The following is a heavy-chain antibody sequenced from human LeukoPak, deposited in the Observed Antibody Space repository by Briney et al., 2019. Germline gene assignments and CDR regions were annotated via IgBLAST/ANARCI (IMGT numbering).Heavy chain of an antibody. Sequence: PSETLSLTCTVSGGSISSSSYYWGWIRQPPGKGLEWIGSIYYSGNTYYNPSLKSRVTISVDTSKNQFSLKLSSVTAADTAVYYCARQGEGYSSSWDNYWGQGTLVTVSS. CDR1: GGSISSSSYY. V-gene: IGHV4-39*07. CDR3: ARQGEGYSSSWDNY. CDR2: IYYSGNT. D-gene: IGHD6-13*01. J-gene: IGHJ4*02.